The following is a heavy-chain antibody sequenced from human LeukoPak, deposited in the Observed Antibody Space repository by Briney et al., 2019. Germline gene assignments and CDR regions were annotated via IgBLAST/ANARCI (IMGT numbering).Heavy chain of an antibody. D-gene: IGHD2/OR15-2a*01. CDR3: ARAGYYRFDY. J-gene: IGHJ4*02. Sequence: GGSLRLSCAASGFTDNTNHMSWVRQAPGKGLEWVSIINNGDTTYYADSVKGRFTISTDNSKNTLYLQVNSLRDEDTAVYYCARAGYYRFDYWGQGTLVTVSS. V-gene: IGHV3-66*01. CDR1: GFTDNTNH. CDR2: INNGDTT.